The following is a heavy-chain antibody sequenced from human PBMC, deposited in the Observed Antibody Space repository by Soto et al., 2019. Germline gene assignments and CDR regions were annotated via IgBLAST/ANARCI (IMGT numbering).Heavy chain of an antibody. Sequence: ASVKVSCKASGYTFTGYYMHWVRQAPGQGLEWMGWINPNSGGTNYAQKFQGRVTMTRDTSISTAYMELSRLRSDDTAVYYCARAGPHSSSSEDAFDIWGQGTMVTVSS. J-gene: IGHJ3*02. CDR3: ARAGPHSSSSEDAFDI. CDR1: GYTFTGYY. D-gene: IGHD6-6*01. V-gene: IGHV1-2*02. CDR2: INPNSGGT.